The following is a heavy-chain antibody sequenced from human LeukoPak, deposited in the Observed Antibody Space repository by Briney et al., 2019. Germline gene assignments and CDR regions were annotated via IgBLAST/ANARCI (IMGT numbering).Heavy chain of an antibody. Sequence: PSETLSLTCTVSGASISSSSYYWGWIRQPPGKGLEWIGSIYYSGSTYYNPSLKSRVTISVDTSKNQFSLKLSSVTAADTAVYYCAREGFSPVGFDYWGQGTLVTVSS. CDR3: AREGFSPVGFDY. D-gene: IGHD3-16*01. CDR1: GASISSSSYY. V-gene: IGHV4-39*07. CDR2: IYYSGST. J-gene: IGHJ4*02.